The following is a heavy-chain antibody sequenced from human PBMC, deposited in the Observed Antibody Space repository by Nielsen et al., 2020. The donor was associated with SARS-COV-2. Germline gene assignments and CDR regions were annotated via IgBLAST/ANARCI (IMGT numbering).Heavy chain of an antibody. CDR2: IWYGGSNK. CDR1: GFTFSSYG. CDR3: ARGSYYYDSSGLDI. Sequence: GGSLRLSCAASGFTFSSYGMHWVRQAPGKGLEWVAVIWYGGSNKYYADSVKGRFTISRDNSKNTLYLQMNSLRAEDTAVYYCARGSYYYDSSGLDIWGQGTMVTVSS. J-gene: IGHJ3*02. D-gene: IGHD3-22*01. V-gene: IGHV3-33*01.